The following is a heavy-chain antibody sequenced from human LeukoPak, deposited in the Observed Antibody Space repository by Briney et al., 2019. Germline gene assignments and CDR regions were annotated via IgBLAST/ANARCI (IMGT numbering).Heavy chain of an antibody. Sequence: PSETLSLTCTVSGGSISSYYWSWIRQPPGKGLEWIGYIYYSGSTNYNPSLKSRVTISVDTSKNQFSLKLNSVTAADTAVYYCARMITFGGVIVDAFDIWGQGTMVTVSS. D-gene: IGHD3-16*02. CDR2: IYYSGST. CDR3: ARMITFGGVIVDAFDI. V-gene: IGHV4-59*01. J-gene: IGHJ3*02. CDR1: GGSISSYY.